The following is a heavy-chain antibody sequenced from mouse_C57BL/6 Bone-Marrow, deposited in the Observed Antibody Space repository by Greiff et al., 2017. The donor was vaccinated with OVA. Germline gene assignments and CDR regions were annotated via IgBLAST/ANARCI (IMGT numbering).Heavy chain of an antibody. CDR2: IYPGDGDT. D-gene: IGHD4-1*01. CDR1: GYAFSSSW. CDR3: ARRETGTFFDY. J-gene: IGHJ2*01. V-gene: IGHV1-82*01. Sequence: QVQLKQSGPELVKPGASVKISCKASGYAFSSSWMNWVKQRPGKGLEWIGRIYPGDGDTNYNGKFKGKATLTADESSSTAYMQLSSLTSEDSAVYFCARRETGTFFDYWGQGTTLTVSS.